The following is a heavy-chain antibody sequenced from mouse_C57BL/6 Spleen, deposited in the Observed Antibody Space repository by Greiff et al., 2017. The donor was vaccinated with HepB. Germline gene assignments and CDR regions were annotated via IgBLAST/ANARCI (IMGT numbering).Heavy chain of an antibody. Sequence: EVQLQQSGPGLVKPSQSLSLTCSVTGYSITSGYYWNWIRQFPGNKLEWMGYISYDGSNNYNPSLKNRISITRDTSKNQFFLKLNSVTTEDTATYYCARAYDYDRYFGVWGTGTTVTVSS. J-gene: IGHJ1*03. CDR1: GYSITSGYY. V-gene: IGHV3-6*01. D-gene: IGHD2-4*01. CDR2: ISYDGSN. CDR3: ARAYDYDRYFGV.